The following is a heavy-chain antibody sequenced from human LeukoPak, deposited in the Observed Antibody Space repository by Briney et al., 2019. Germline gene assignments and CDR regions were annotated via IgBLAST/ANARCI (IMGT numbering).Heavy chain of an antibody. Sequence: GGSLRLSCAASGFTFSSYSTNWVRQAPGKGLEWVSSLSSSSSYIYYADSVKGRFTISRDNAKNSLYLQMNSLRAEDTAVYYCARDWAAASENYYYYGMDVWGQGTTVTVSS. V-gene: IGHV3-21*01. CDR1: GFTFSSYS. CDR3: ARDWAAASENYYYYGMDV. D-gene: IGHD6-13*01. J-gene: IGHJ6*02. CDR2: LSSSSSYI.